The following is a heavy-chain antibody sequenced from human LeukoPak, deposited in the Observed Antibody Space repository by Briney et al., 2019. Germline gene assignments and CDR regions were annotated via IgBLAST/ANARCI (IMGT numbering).Heavy chain of an antibody. Sequence: SETLSLTCTVSGGSISDSLWSWIRQPAGRGLEWIGRIHISGSTYYNPSLTSRVTMSVDTSKNQASLKLSSVTAADTAVYYCAKGVGGSYYRYWGQGALVIVSS. CDR1: GGSISDSL. J-gene: IGHJ4*02. D-gene: IGHD1-26*01. V-gene: IGHV4-4*07. CDR3: AKGVGGSYYRY. CDR2: IHISGST.